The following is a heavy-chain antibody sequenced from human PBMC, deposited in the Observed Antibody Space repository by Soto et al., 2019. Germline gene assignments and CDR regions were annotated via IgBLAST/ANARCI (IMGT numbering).Heavy chain of an antibody. CDR1: GYTFTSYG. D-gene: IGHD2-15*01. J-gene: IGHJ6*02. Sequence: ASVKVSCKASGYTFTSYGISWVRQAPGEGLEWMGWISAYNGNTNYAQKLQGRVTMTTDTSTSTAYMELRSLRSDDTAVYYCARERDIVVVVAATDYYYYYGMDVRGQGTTVTVSS. CDR3: ARERDIVVVVAATDYYYYYGMDV. V-gene: IGHV1-18*01. CDR2: ISAYNGNT.